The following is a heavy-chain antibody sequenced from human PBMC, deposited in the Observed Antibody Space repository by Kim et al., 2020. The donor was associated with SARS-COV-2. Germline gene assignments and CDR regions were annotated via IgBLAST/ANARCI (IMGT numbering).Heavy chain of an antibody. CDR3: AIPQTTGIAAAGGQRVTTSWTNDC. CDR2: IYPGDSDT. Sequence: GESLKISCKGSGYSFTSYWIGWVRQMPGKGLEWMGIIYPGDSDTRYSPSFQGQVTISADKSISTAYLQWSSLKASDTAMYYCAIPQTTGIAAAGGQRVTTSWTNDCCGQGTLVTVSS. D-gene: IGHD6-13*01. V-gene: IGHV5-51*01. J-gene: IGHJ4*02. CDR1: GYSFTSYW.